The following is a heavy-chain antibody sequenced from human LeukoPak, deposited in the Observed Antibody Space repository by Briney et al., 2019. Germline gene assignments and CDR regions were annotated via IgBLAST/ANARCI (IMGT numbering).Heavy chain of an antibody. CDR1: GGSFSGYY. Sequence: SETLSLTCAVYGGSFSGYYWSWIRQPPGKGLEWIGEIDHSGSTNYNPSLKSRVTISVDTSKNQFSLKLSSVTAADTAVYYCARGVSLDYWGQGTLVTVSS. V-gene: IGHV4-34*01. CDR3: ARGVSLDY. J-gene: IGHJ4*02. CDR2: IDHSGST. D-gene: IGHD1-14*01.